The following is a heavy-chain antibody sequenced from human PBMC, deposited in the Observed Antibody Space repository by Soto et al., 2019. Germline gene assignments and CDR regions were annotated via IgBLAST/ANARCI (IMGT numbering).Heavy chain of an antibody. V-gene: IGHV3-30*18. Sequence: GGSLRLSCAASGLTFSSYGLHWVRQAPGKGLERVAVISYDGSNKYYADSVKGRFTISRDNSKNTLYLQMNSLRAEDTAVYYCAKSWGSGSDYNERFYYYYYGMDVWGQGTTVTVSS. CDR1: GLTFSSYG. CDR2: ISYDGSNK. CDR3: AKSWGSGSDYNERFYYYYYGMDV. D-gene: IGHD3-10*01. J-gene: IGHJ6*02.